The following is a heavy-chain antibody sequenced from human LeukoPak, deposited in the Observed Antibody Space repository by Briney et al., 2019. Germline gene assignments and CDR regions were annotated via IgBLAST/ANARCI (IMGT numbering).Heavy chain of an antibody. Sequence: EPSETLSLTCTVSGGSISSSSYYWGWIRQPPGKGLEWIGSIYYSGSTYYNPSLKSRATISVDTSKNQFSLKLSSVTAADTAVYYCATSQYYYDSSGPDAFDIWGQGTMVTVSS. CDR3: ATSQYYYDSSGPDAFDI. CDR2: IYYSGST. J-gene: IGHJ3*02. V-gene: IGHV4-39*07. CDR1: GGSISSSSYY. D-gene: IGHD3-22*01.